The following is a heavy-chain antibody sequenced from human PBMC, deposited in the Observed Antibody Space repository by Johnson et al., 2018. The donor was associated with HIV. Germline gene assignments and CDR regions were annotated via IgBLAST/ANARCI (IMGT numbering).Heavy chain of an antibody. CDR3: ARGRITMIGVDLRGGGFDI. CDR2: ISYDGSNK. V-gene: IGHV3-30*14. J-gene: IGHJ3*02. CDR1: GFTVSSNY. Sequence: QVQLVESGGGLIQPGGSLRLSCAASGFTVSSNYMSWVRQAPGKGLEWVAVISYDGSNKYYADSVKGRFTISRDNSKNSRYLKMNSLRAEDTAVYYCARGRITMIGVDLRGGGFDIWGQGTTVTVSS. D-gene: IGHD3-22*01.